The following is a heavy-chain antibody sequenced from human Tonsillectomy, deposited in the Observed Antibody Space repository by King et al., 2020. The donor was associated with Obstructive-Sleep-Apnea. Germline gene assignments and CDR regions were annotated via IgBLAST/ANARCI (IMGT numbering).Heavy chain of an antibody. CDR3: ARDQGFYHGDNGYWYLDL. Sequence: QLVQSGGGLVQPGGSLRLSCAASGFTVISNYMHWVRQAPGKGMEWVSVIYSGGNTYYADSVKGRFTISRHNFKNTLYLQMNSQRAEDTAVYYCARDQGFYHGDNGYWYLDLWGRGTLVTVSS. J-gene: IGHJ2*01. CDR1: GFTVISNY. V-gene: IGHV3-53*04. CDR2: IYSGGNT. D-gene: IGHD4-17*01.